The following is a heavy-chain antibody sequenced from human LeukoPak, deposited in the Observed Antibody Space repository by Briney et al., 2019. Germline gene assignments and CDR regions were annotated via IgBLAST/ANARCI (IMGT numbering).Heavy chain of an antibody. Sequence: PSETLSLTCAVYGGSFSGYYWSWIRQPPGKGLEWIGSIFRTGSTYYTASLKSRVSISVDTSKNHSVLNLTSVTAADTAVYFCARRVGFYGSGSLNYFDPWGQGILVSVSS. CDR2: IFRTGST. V-gene: IGHV4-34*12. CDR1: GGSFSGYY. D-gene: IGHD3-10*01. J-gene: IGHJ5*01. CDR3: ARRVGFYGSGSLNYFDP.